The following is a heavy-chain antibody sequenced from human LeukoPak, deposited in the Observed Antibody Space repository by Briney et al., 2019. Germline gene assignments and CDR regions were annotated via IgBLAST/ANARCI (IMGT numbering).Heavy chain of an antibody. CDR1: GFTFSSYA. V-gene: IGHV3-7*01. J-gene: IGHJ6*02. CDR3: ARDENGYTYEDGLDV. Sequence: QPGRSLRLSCAASGFTFSSYAMHWVRQAPGKGLEWVANIKQDGSKTYYADSVKGRFTIARDNAKNSVSLQMNSLRDEDTAVYYCARDENGYTYEDGLDVWGQGTTVTVSS. CDR2: IKQDGSKT. D-gene: IGHD5-18*01.